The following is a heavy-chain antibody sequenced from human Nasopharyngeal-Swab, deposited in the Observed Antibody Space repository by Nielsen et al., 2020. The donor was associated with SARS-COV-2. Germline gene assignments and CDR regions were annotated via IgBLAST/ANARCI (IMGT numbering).Heavy chain of an antibody. CDR3: AKDGNRWQWLVRTNFDY. CDR1: GFTFDDYA. V-gene: IGHV3-9*01. Sequence: GGSLRLSCAASGFTFDDYAMHWVRQAPGKGLEWVSGISWNGGYIGYADSVKGRFTISRDNAKNSLYLQMNSLRAEDTALYYCAKDGNRWQWLVRTNFDYWGQGTLVTVSS. J-gene: IGHJ4*02. CDR2: ISWNGGYI. D-gene: IGHD6-19*01.